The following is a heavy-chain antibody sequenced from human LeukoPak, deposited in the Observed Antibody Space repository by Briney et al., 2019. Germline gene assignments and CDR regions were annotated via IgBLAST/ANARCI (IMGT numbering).Heavy chain of an antibody. CDR2: INPSGTT. CDR3: ARIMGHFDF. D-gene: IGHD1-26*01. J-gene: IGHJ4*02. V-gene: IGHV4-59*01. Sequence: SETLSLTCTVSGVSFSSYYCSWIRQPPEKGLEWIGYINPSGTTDYNPSLKSRVTISVDTSKDQFSLRLISVTTADTAVYYCARIMGHFDFWGPGTLVTVSS. CDR1: GVSFSSYY.